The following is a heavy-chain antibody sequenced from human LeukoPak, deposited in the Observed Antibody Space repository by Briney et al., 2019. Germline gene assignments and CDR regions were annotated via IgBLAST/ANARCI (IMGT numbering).Heavy chain of an antibody. CDR3: AEGPYSSSHRAEYFHH. V-gene: IGHV3-9*01. CDR2: ISWDSGSK. CDR1: GFTFSSYA. Sequence: SGGSLRLSCAASGFTFSSYAMSWVRQAPGKGLEWVSGISWDSGSKVYADSLKGRFTISRDNTKNSLYLQMNSLRAEDTALYYCAEGPYSSSHRAEYFHHWGQGTLVTVSS. J-gene: IGHJ1*01. D-gene: IGHD6-13*01.